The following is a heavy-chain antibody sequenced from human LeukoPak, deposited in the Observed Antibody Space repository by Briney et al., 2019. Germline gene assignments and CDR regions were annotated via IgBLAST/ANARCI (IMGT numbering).Heavy chain of an antibody. CDR3: ARGPVPTYDFWSGGYNWFDP. CDR1: GFTFSSYS. CDR2: ISSSSSTI. Sequence: GGSLRLSCAASGFTFSSYSMNWVRQAPGKGLEWVSYISSSSSTIYYADSVKGRFTISRDNAKNSLYLQMNSLRAEDTAVYYCARGPVPTYDFWSGGYNWFDPWGQGTLVTVSS. V-gene: IGHV3-48*01. D-gene: IGHD3-3*01. J-gene: IGHJ5*02.